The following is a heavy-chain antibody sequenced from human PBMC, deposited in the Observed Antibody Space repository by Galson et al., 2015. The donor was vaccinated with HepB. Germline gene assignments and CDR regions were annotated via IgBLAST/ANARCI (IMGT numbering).Heavy chain of an antibody. CDR3: AKGEDSSSWPGDY. CDR1: GFTFSSYA. V-gene: IGHV3-23*01. J-gene: IGHJ4*02. CDR2: ISGSGGST. D-gene: IGHD6-13*01. Sequence: SLRLSCAASGFTFSSYAISWVRQAPGKGLEWVSAISGSGGSTYYADSVKSRFTISRDNSKNALYLQMNSLRAEDTAVYYCAKGEDSSSWPGDYWGQGTLVTVSS.